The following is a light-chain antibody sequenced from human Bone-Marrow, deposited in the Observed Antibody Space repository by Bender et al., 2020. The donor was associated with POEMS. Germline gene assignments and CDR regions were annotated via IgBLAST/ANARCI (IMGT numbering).Light chain of an antibody. V-gene: IGLV2-18*02. CDR3: SSYAGSNSVV. CDR2: EVS. CDR1: SGDIAPYNR. Sequence: QSALTQPPSVSGSPGQSITISCTGTSGDIAPYNRVSWYQQPPGTAPKLIIYEVSSRPSGVPDRFSGSKSGNTASLTVSGLQAGVEADYYCSSYAGSNSVVFGGGTKLTV. J-gene: IGLJ2*01.